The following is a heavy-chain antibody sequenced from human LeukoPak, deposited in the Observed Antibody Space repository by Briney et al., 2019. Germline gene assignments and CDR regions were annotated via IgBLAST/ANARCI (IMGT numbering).Heavy chain of an antibody. D-gene: IGHD6-6*01. CDR1: GGSISSGDYY. CDR3: ARVSSKPRVYWFDP. J-gene: IGHJ5*02. CDR2: IYYSGGT. V-gene: IGHV4-30-4*01. Sequence: SETLSLTCTVSGGSISSGDYYWSWIRQPPGKGLEWIGYIYYSGGTYYNPSLKSRVTISVDTSKNQFSLKLSSVTAADTAVYYCARVSSKPRVYWFDPWGQGTLVTVSS.